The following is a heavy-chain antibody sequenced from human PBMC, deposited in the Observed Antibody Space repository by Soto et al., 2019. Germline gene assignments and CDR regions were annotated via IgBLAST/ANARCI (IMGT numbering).Heavy chain of an antibody. CDR3: ARAEWELLRADY. D-gene: IGHD1-26*01. J-gene: IGHJ4*02. Sequence: SSYWMHWVRQAPGKGLVWVSRINSDGSSTSYADSVKGRFTISRDNAKNTLYLQMNSLRAEDTAVYYCARAEWELLRADYWGQGTLVTVSS. CDR1: SSYW. V-gene: IGHV3-74*01. CDR2: INSDGSST.